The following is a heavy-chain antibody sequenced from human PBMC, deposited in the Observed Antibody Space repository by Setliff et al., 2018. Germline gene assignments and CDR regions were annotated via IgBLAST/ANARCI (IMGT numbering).Heavy chain of an antibody. CDR1: GGSITSHY. CDR3: ARVRDYEIDY. CDR2: IYYSGST. J-gene: IGHJ4*02. Sequence: SETLSLTCTVSGGSITSHYWSWIRQPPGKGLEWIGYIYYSGSTYYSPSLKSRVIISVDTSKNQFSLKLSSVTAADTAVYYCARVRDYEIDYWGQGTLVTAPQ. V-gene: IGHV4-59*11. D-gene: IGHD3-16*01.